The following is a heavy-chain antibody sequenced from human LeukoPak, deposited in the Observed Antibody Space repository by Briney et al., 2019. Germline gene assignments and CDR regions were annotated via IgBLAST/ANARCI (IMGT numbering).Heavy chain of an antibody. V-gene: IGHV3-30*03. CDR2: ISYDGSNK. D-gene: IGHD3-3*01. J-gene: IGHJ4*02. Sequence: GGTLRLSCAASGFTFSSYGMSWVRQAPGKGLEWVAVISYDGSNKYYADSVKGRFTISRDNSKNTLYLQMNSLRAEDTAVYYCARNGPYYDFWSGYYDHWGQGTLVTVSS. CDR1: GFTFSSYG. CDR3: ARNGPYYDFWSGYYDH.